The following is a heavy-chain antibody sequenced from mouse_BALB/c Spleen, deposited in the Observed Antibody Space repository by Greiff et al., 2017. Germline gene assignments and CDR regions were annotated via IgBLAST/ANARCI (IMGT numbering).Heavy chain of an antibody. CDR3: ARGYDYDGHYYAMDY. V-gene: IGHV5-17*02. D-gene: IGHD2-4*01. J-gene: IGHJ4*01. CDR1: GFTFSSFG. CDR2: ISSGSSTI. Sequence: EVMLVESGGGLVQPGGSRKLSCAASGFTFSSFGMHWVRQAPEKGLEWVAYISSGSSTIYYADTVKGRFTISRDNPKNTLFLQMTSLRSEDTAMYYCARGYDYDGHYYAMDYWGQGTSVTVSS.